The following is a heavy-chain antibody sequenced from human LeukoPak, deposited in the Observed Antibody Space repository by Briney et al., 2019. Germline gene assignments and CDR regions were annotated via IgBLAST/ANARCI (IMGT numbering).Heavy chain of an antibody. CDR1: GGSISSYY. J-gene: IGHJ3*02. CDR2: IYYSGST. CDR3: AVAAAGTKGDAFDI. D-gene: IGHD6-13*01. Sequence: SETLSLTCTVSGGSISSYYWSWIRQPPGKGLEWIGYIYYSGSTNYNPSLKSRVTISVDTSKNQFSLKLSSVTVADTAVYYCAVAAAGTKGDAFDIWGQGTMVTVSS. V-gene: IGHV4-59*01.